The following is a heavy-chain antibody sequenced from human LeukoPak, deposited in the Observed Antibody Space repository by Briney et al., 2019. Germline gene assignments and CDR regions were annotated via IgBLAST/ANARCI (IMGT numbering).Heavy chain of an antibody. V-gene: IGHV4-59*01. CDR2: ISDSGST. CDR3: ASELPGKAAADY. J-gene: IGHJ4*02. CDR1: GGSISSYY. Sequence: PSETLSLTCTVSGGSISSYYWTWIRQPPGKGLEWIGYISDSGSTNYNPSLKSRVTLSVDTSKNQLSLRLSSVTAADTAVYYCASELPGKAAADYWGQGALVTVSS. D-gene: IGHD6-13*01.